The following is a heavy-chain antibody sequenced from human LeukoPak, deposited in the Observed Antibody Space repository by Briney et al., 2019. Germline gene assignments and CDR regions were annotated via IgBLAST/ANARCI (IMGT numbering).Heavy chain of an antibody. CDR1: GFTVSSNY. D-gene: IGHD6-13*01. V-gene: IGHV3-53*01. CDR2: IYSGGST. Sequence: GGSLRLSCAASGFTVSSNYMSWVRQAPGKGLEWVSVIYSGGSTYYADSVKGRFTISRDNSKNTLYLQMNSLRAEDTAVYYCARSGLHSSSWSRGGYFDYWGQGTLVTVSS. CDR3: ARSGLHSSSWSRGGYFDY. J-gene: IGHJ4*02.